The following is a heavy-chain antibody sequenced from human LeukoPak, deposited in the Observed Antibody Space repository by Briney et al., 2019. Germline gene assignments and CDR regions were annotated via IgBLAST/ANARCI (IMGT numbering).Heavy chain of an antibody. D-gene: IGHD3-9*01. CDR1: GGSITSSY. V-gene: IGHV4-59*01. Sequence: PSETLSLTCTVSGGSITSSYWSWIRQSPGKGLEWIGYIHYTGSTNYNPSLKSRVTMLIDTSKNQFSLKLSSVTAADTTVYYCARGRYSAGDNWFDPWGQGTLVTVSS. CDR2: IHYTGST. CDR3: ARGRYSAGDNWFDP. J-gene: IGHJ5*02.